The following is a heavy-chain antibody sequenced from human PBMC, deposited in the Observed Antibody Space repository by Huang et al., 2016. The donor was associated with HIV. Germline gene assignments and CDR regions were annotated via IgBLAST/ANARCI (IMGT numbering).Heavy chain of an antibody. D-gene: IGHD3-9*01. CDR3: ARYRLTGTFLDS. CDR1: GYTFTTYS. Sequence: QVQLVQSGSELRKPGASVTVSCKASGYTFTTYSLIWVRQAPGQGLEWMGWITTKTANPTYAQGFTGRFVFSVDTTVNTAYLQISSLKTDDTAKYFCARYRLTGTFLDSWGQGTQVTVSS. CDR2: ITTKTANP. J-gene: IGHJ4*02. V-gene: IGHV7-4-1*02.